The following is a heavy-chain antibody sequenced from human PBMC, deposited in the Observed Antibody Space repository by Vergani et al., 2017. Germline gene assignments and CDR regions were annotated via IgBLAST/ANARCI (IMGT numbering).Heavy chain of an antibody. J-gene: IGHJ3*02. CDR2: IYYSGST. Sequence: QVQLQESGPGLVKPSETLSLTCTVSGYSISSGYYWGWIRQPPGKGREWIGSIYYSGSTYYNPSLKSRVTISVDTSKNQFSLKLSSVIAADTAVYYCARSLEEATISGDAFDIWGQGTMVTVSS. CDR1: GYSISSGYY. V-gene: IGHV4-38-2*02. D-gene: IGHD5-12*01. CDR3: ARSLEEATISGDAFDI.